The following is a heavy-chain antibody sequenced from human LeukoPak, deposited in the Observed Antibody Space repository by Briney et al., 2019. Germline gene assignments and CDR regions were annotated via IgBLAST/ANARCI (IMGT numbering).Heavy chain of an antibody. CDR2: IYYSGST. CDR3: ARLSSGGDHFDY. J-gene: IGHJ4*02. D-gene: IGHD6-25*01. Sequence: KASETLSLTCTVSGGSISSDYRSWIRQPPGKGLEWIGYIYYSGSTNYNPSLKSPVTISVDTSKNQFSLKLSSVTAADTAVYYCARLSSGGDHFDYSGQGTLVTVSS. CDR1: GGSISSDY. V-gene: IGHV4-59*01.